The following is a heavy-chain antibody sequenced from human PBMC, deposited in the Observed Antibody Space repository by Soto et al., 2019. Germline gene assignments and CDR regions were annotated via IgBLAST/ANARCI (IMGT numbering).Heavy chain of an antibody. CDR3: ARERGYYGSGRPVYYYYYMDV. D-gene: IGHD3-10*01. CDR2: IYYSGST. CDR1: GCSISSYY. V-gene: IGHV4-59*01. Sequence: PSETLSLTCTVSGCSISSYYWSWIRQPPGKGLEWIGYIYYSGSTNYNPSPKSRVTISVDTSKNQFSLKLSSVTAADTAVYYCARERGYYGSGRPVYYYYYMDVWGKGTTVTVSS. J-gene: IGHJ6*03.